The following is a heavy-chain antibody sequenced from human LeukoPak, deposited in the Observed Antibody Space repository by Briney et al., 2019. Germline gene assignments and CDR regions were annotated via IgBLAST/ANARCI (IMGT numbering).Heavy chain of an antibody. CDR3: ARARRFRYCSGGSCLNWFDP. V-gene: IGHV4-34*01. CDR1: GGSFSGYY. J-gene: IGHJ5*02. D-gene: IGHD2-15*01. CDR2: INHSGST. Sequence: SETLSLTCAVYGGSFSGYYCSWIRQPPGKGLEWIGEINHSGSTNYNPYLKSRVTISVDTSKNQFSLKLSSVTAADTAVYYCARARRFRYCSGGSCLNWFDPWGQGTLVTVSS.